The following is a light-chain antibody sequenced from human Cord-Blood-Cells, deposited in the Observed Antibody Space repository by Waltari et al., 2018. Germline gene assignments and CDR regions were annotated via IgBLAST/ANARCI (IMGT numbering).Light chain of an antibody. V-gene: IGLV1-47*01. Sequence: QSVLTQPPSASGPPGQRVTIPCSGSSSTIGSNHVYRYQQLPGTAPKLLIYRNNQRPSGVPDRFSGSKSGTSASLAISGLRSEDEADYYCAAWDDSLSGWVFGGGTKLTVL. CDR1: SSTIGSNH. CDR2: RNN. CDR3: AAWDDSLSGWV. J-gene: IGLJ3*02.